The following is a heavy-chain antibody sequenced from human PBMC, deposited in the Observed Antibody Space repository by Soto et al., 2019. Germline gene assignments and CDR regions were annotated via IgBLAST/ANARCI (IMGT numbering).Heavy chain of an antibody. V-gene: IGHV3-30*04. CDR1: GLTFSDYA. CDR2: ISNDGSKK. D-gene: IGHD1-26*01. J-gene: IGHJ4*02. Sequence: QVQLVESGGGVVQPGRSLRLSCAVSGLTFSDYAIHWVRQAPGEGLEWVAVISNDGSKKFYIDSVKGRFTISRDNSRNTAYMLMNRLRPDDTALYYCPMHRWELRPPDYWGQGTLVTVSS. CDR3: PMHRWELRPPDY.